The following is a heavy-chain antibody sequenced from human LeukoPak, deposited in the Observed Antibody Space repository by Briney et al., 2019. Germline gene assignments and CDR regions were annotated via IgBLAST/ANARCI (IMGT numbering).Heavy chain of an antibody. V-gene: IGHV3-7*01. D-gene: IGHD2-15*01. CDR2: IKQDGSEK. CDR1: GFTFSSYW. J-gene: IGHJ4*02. CDR3: ARDLKRYCSGGSCSDCDY. Sequence: GGSLRLSCAASGFTFSSYWMSWVRQAPGKGLEWVANIKQDGSEKYYVDSVKGRFTISRDNAKNSLYLQMNSLRAEDTAVYYCARDLKRYCSGGSCSDCDYRGQRTLVAVSS.